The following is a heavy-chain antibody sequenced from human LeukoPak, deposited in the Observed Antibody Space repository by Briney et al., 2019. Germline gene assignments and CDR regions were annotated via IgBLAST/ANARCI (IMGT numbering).Heavy chain of an antibody. Sequence: GGSLRLSCAASGFTSSDYYMSWIRQAPGKGLDWVSSISGSGGSTYYADSVKGRFTISRDNSKNTLYLQMNSLRAEDTAVYYCAKLSGGGYSYGYTATFDYWGQGTLVTVSS. CDR3: AKLSGGGYSYGYTATFDY. D-gene: IGHD5-18*01. CDR2: ISGSGGST. V-gene: IGHV3-23*01. CDR1: GFTSSDYY. J-gene: IGHJ4*02.